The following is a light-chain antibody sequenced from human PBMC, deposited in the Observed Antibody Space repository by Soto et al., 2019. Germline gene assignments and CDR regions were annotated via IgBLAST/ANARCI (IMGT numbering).Light chain of an antibody. V-gene: IGKV1-5*01. J-gene: IGKJ1*01. CDR1: QSISSY. Sequence: DIQMTQSPSTLSASVGDRVTITCRASQSISSYLAWYQQIPGKAPKLLIYDASTLETGVPSRFSGSGSGTDFTLTIASLQPDDFATYYCQQYNNYFRTFGQGTKVEVK. CDR2: DAS. CDR3: QQYNNYFRT.